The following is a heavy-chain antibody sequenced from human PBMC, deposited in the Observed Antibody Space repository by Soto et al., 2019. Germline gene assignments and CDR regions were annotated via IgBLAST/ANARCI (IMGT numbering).Heavy chain of an antibody. Sequence: HGESLKISCKGSGYSFTNYWIGWVRQMPGRGLEWMGIIYPGDSDIRYSPSFQGQVTISADKSISTAYLQWSSLKASDTAMYYCAARHCSGGSCYHLYFEYWGQGTLVTVSS. CDR1: GYSFTNYW. CDR2: IYPGDSDI. V-gene: IGHV5-51*01. CDR3: AARHCSGGSCYHLYFEY. J-gene: IGHJ4*02. D-gene: IGHD2-15*01.